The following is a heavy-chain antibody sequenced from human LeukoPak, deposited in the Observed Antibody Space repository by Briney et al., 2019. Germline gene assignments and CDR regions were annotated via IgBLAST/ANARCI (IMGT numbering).Heavy chain of an antibody. CDR3: ARDVGKSGYDDY. CDR2: ISSSGDTI. CDR1: GFTFSSYE. Sequence: GGSLRLSCAASGFTFSSYEMNWVRQAPGRGPQWVSYISSSGDTIYYADSVKGRFTTSRDNAKNSLYLQMNSLRAEDTAIYYCARDVGKSGYDDYWGQGTLVTVSS. D-gene: IGHD5-12*01. J-gene: IGHJ4*02. V-gene: IGHV3-48*03.